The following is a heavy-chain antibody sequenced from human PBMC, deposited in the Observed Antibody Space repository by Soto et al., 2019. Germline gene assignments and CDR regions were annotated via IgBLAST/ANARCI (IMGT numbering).Heavy chain of an antibody. V-gene: IGHV6-1*01. J-gene: IGHJ6*02. CDR3: ARERYQNWNYEEYYYGMDV. D-gene: IGHD1-7*01. CDR1: GDSVSSNSSA. CDR2: TYYRSKWYN. Sequence: PSQTLSLTCAISGDSVSSNSSAWNWIRQSPSRGLEWLGRTYYRSKWYNDYAVSVKSRITINPDTSKNQFSLQLNSVTPEDTAVYYCARERYQNWNYEEYYYGMDVWGQGTTVTVSS.